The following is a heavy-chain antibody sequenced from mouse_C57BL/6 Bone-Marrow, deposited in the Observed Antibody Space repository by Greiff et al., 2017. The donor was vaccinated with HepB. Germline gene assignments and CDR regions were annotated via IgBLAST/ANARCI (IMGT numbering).Heavy chain of an antibody. CDR2: IDPEDGET. J-gene: IGHJ2*01. V-gene: IGHV14-2*01. D-gene: IGHD1-1*01. CDR1: GFNIKDYY. Sequence: EVQLQQSGAELVKPGASVKLSCTASGFNIKDYYMHWVKQRTEQGLEWIGRIDPEDGETKYASKFQGKATITADTSSNTAYLQLSSLTSEDTAVYYCADLYYGSSHYFDYWGQGTTLTVSS. CDR3: ADLYYGSSHYFDY.